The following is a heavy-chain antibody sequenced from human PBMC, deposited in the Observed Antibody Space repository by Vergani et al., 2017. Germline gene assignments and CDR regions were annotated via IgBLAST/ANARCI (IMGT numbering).Heavy chain of an antibody. V-gene: IGHV4-59*01. J-gene: IGHJ4*02. CDR1: GGPISSYY. CDR2: IYYSGST. CDR3: ASSKGNDYFDY. Sequence: QVQLQESGPGLVKPSETLSLTCTVSGGPISSYYWSWIRQPPGKGLDWIGYIYYSGSTNYNPSLKSRVTISVDTSKNQFSLKLSSVTAADTAVYYCASSKGNDYFDYWGQGTLVTVSS. D-gene: IGHD4-23*01.